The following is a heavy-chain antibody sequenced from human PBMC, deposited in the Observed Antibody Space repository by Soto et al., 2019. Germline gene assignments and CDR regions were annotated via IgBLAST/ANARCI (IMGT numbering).Heavy chain of an antibody. V-gene: IGHV1-2*04. CDR1: GYTFTGYY. CDR3: ARGRCGDYQNWYAL. Sequence: ASVKVSCKASGYTFTGYYMHWVRQAPGQGLEWMGWINPNSGGTNYAQKFQGWVTMTRDTSISTAYMELSRLRSDDTAVYYCARGRCGDYQNWYALWGRRNFVTVSS. CDR2: INPNSGGT. D-gene: IGHD4-17*01. J-gene: IGHJ1*01.